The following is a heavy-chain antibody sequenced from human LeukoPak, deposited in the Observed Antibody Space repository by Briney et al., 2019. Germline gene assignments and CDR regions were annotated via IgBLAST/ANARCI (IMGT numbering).Heavy chain of an antibody. CDR3: ARDNDDYYDSSGYYYV. Sequence: ASVKVSCKASGYTFTSYYMHWVRQAPGQGLEWMGIINPSGGSTSYAQKFQGRVTITADESTSTAYMELSSLRSEDTAVYYCARDNDDYYDSSGYYYVWGQGTLVTVSS. CDR1: GYTFTSYY. D-gene: IGHD3-22*01. V-gene: IGHV1-46*01. J-gene: IGHJ4*02. CDR2: INPSGGST.